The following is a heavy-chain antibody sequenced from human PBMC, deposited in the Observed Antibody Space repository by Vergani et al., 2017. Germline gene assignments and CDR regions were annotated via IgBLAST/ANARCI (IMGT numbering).Heavy chain of an antibody. V-gene: IGHV4-59*11. Sequence: QVQLQESGPGLVKPSETLSLTCTVSGGSISSHYWSWIRQPPGKGLEWIGYIYYSGITNYNPSLKSRLTISVDTSKKQSSMKLSSVTAADTAVYYCARVATNDAFDIWGQGTMVTVSS. CDR1: GGSISSHY. CDR2: IYYSGIT. CDR3: ARVATNDAFDI. D-gene: IGHD2-8*01. J-gene: IGHJ3*02.